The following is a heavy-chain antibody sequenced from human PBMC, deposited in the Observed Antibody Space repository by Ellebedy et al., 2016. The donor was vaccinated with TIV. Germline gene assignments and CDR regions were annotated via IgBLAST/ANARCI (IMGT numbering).Heavy chain of an antibody. J-gene: IGHJ4*02. V-gene: IGHV1-3*01. CDR3: ARATGPLRYFDWFDY. D-gene: IGHD3-9*01. Sequence: AASVKVSCKASGYTFTSYAMHWVRQAPGQRLEWMGWINAGTGNAKYSQKFQGRVTITRDTSASTAYMELSSLRSEDTAVYYCARATGPLRYFDWFDYWGQGTLVTVSS. CDR1: GYTFTSYA. CDR2: INAGTGNA.